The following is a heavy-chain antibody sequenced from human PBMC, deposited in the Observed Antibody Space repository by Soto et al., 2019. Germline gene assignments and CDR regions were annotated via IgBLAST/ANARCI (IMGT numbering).Heavy chain of an antibody. CDR3: RRIAIFDREDPDEY. Sequence: GGSLRLSCAASGFTFSSYAMSWVRQAPGKGLEWVSAISGSGGSTYYADSVKGRFTMSRDKSKNTLYLQMNSLSAEDTAVYYCRRIAIFDREDPDEYWGQGIPVTVSS. CDR2: ISGSGGST. CDR1: GFTFSSYA. J-gene: IGHJ4*02. D-gene: IGHD3-9*01. V-gene: IGHV3-23*01.